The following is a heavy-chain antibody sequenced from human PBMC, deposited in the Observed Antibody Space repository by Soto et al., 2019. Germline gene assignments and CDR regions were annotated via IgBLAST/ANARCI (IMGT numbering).Heavy chain of an antibody. V-gene: IGHV4-34*01. CDR2: INHSGST. Sequence: SETLSLTCAVYGGSFSGYYWSWIRQPPGKGLEWIGEINHSGSTNYNPSLKSRVTISVDTSKNQFSLKLSSVTAADTAVYYCARGGTGTPPQGYYMDVWGKGTTVTVSS. J-gene: IGHJ6*03. CDR3: ARGGTGTPPQGYYMDV. D-gene: IGHD1-1*01. CDR1: GGSFSGYY.